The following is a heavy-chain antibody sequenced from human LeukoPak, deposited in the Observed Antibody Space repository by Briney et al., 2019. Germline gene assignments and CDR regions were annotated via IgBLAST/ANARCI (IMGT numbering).Heavy chain of an antibody. D-gene: IGHD3-16*01. CDR1: GYTFTGYY. CDR2: MNPNSGGT. Sequence: ASVKVSCKASGYTFTGYYMHWVRQAPGQGLKWMGWMNPNSGGTNYAQKFQGRVTMTRDTSISTAYMELSRLRSDDTAVYYCARGPPRGGSSFDYWGQGTLVTVSS. J-gene: IGHJ4*02. V-gene: IGHV1-2*02. CDR3: ARGPPRGGSSFDY.